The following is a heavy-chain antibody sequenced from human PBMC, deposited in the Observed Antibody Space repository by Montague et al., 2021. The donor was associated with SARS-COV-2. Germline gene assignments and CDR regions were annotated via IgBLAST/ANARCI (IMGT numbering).Heavy chain of an antibody. J-gene: IGHJ4*02. Sequence: SETLSLTCPVSGASMSGSYWGWVRQPPGKGPEWIGNIYSSGSTHYNPSLKSRVTISVDTSKSQFSLRLTSVTAADTAVYYCVREGRSSAYAMDYWGQGTLVTVSS. CDR1: GASMSGSY. V-gene: IGHV4-59*01. CDR3: VREGRSSAYAMDY. D-gene: IGHD3-22*01. CDR2: IYSSGST.